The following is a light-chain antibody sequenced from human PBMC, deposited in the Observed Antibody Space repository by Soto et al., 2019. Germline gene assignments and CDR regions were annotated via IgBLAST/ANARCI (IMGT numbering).Light chain of an antibody. CDR1: SSNIGSNT. CDR3: AAWDDSLNGWV. Sequence: QAVVTQPPSASGTPGQRVTISCSGSSSNIGSNTVNWYQQLPGTAPKLLMYTNNQRPSGVPDRFSGSKSGTSASLAISGLQSEDEADYSCAAWDDSLNGWVFGGGTKLTVL. V-gene: IGLV1-44*01. J-gene: IGLJ3*02. CDR2: TNN.